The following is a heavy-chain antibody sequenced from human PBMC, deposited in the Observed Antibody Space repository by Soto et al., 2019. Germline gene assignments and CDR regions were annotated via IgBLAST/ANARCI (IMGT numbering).Heavy chain of an antibody. CDR2: INWDGGST. Sequence: ELQLVESGGVVVQPGGSLRLSCAASGFTFDDYGMHWVRQAPGKGLEWVSLINWDGGSTYYADSVKGRFTISRDNGKNSLYLQMNSLRPVDTALYYCAKDTIVRGRAEYFQHWGQGTLVTVSS. D-gene: IGHD1-26*01. V-gene: IGHV3-43D*04. CDR1: GFTFDDYG. J-gene: IGHJ1*01. CDR3: AKDTIVRGRAEYFQH.